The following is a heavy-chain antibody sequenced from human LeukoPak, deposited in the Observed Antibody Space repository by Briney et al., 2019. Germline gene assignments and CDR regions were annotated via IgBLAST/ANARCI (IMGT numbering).Heavy chain of an antibody. J-gene: IGHJ6*02. CDR3: ARGPIQLWIHNAMDV. Sequence: GRSLRLSCTGSGFTFGDHAMSWVRQASGKGLEWVGFIRSKAYRGTTEYAASVKGRFTISRDDSASIAYLQMNSLKTEDTAVYYCARGPIQLWIHNAMDVWGQGTTVTVSS. V-gene: IGHV3-49*04. CDR2: IRSKAYRGTT. D-gene: IGHD1-1*01. CDR1: GFTFGDHA.